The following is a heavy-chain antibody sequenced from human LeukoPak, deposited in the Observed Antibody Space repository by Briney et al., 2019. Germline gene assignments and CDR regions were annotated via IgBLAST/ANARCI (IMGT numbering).Heavy chain of an antibody. CDR3: ARGRPPGYYGSGSYPYYYYGMDV. Sequence: GGSLRLSCAASGFTFSSYGMHWVRQAPGKGLEWVAVIWYDGSNKYYADYVKGRFTISRDNSKNTLYLQMNSLGAEDTAVYYCARGRPPGYYGSGSYPYYYYGMDVWGQGTTVTVSS. CDR2: IWYDGSNK. J-gene: IGHJ6*02. CDR1: GFTFSSYG. D-gene: IGHD3-10*01. V-gene: IGHV3-33*01.